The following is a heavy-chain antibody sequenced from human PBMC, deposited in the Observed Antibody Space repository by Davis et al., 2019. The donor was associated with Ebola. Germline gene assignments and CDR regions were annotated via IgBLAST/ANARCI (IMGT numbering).Heavy chain of an antibody. J-gene: IGHJ4*02. CDR1: GFTFDDYA. D-gene: IGHD6-13*01. CDR2: ISWNSGSI. CDR3: ARDRVRRISAAGTPY. Sequence: SLKISCAASGFTFDDYAMHWVRQAPGKGLEWVSGISWNSGSIGYVDSVKGRFTISRDNAKNSLYLQMNSLRAEDTAVYYCARDRVRRISAAGTPYWGQGTLVTVSS. V-gene: IGHV3-9*01.